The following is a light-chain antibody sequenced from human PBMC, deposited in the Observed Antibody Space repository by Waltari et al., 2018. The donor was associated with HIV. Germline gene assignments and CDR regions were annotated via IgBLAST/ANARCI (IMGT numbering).Light chain of an antibody. V-gene: IGLV2-14*01. Sequence: QSALTQPASVSGSPGQSITISCTGTSSDVGGYKYVSWYQKHPGKAPRLMIYEVNNRPSVMSDRFSGSKSANTASLTISGLQADDEADYYCISFTTTNSPHVLFGGGTKLTV. CDR2: EVN. CDR3: ISFTTTNSPHVL. J-gene: IGLJ2*01. CDR1: SSDVGGYKY.